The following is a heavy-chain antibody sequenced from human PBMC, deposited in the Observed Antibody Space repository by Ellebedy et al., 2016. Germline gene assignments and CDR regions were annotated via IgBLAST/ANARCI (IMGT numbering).Heavy chain of an antibody. J-gene: IGHJ6*03. CDR1: GFTFSSYS. CDR3: ARHSQVGGTGDMDV. V-gene: IGHV3-21*01. D-gene: IGHD1-1*01. Sequence: GESLKISXAASGFTFSSYSMNWVRQAPGKGLEWVSSISSSSYIYYADSVKGRFTISRDNAKNSLYLQMNSLRAEDTAVYYCARHSQVGGTGDMDVWGKGTTVTVSS. CDR2: ISSSSYI.